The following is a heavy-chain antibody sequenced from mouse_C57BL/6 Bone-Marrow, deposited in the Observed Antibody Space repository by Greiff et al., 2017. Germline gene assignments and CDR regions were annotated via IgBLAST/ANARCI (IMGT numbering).Heavy chain of an antibody. CDR2: IHPNSGST. CDR1: GYTFTSYW. D-gene: IGHD2-2*01. Sequence: QVQLQQPGAELVKPGASVKLSCKASGYTFTSYWMHWVKQRPGQGLEWIGMIHPNSGSTNYNEKFKSKATLTVDKSSSTAYMQLSSLTSEDSAVYYCASLYYGYEGFAYWGQGTLGTVSA. CDR3: ASLYYGYEGFAY. V-gene: IGHV1-64*01. J-gene: IGHJ3*01.